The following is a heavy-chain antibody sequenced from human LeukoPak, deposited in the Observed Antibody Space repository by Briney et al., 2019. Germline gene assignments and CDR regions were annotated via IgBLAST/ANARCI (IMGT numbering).Heavy chain of an antibody. CDR2: ISAGNGKT. J-gene: IGHJ4*02. CDR3: ARDVIDGRGYSFGYDY. D-gene: IGHD5-18*01. V-gene: IGHV1-3*01. CDR1: GYTFTNYA. Sequence: ASVKVSCKASGYTFTNYAVHWVRLAPGQGLEWMGWISAGNGKTKYSQKLRGRVTIIRDTSASTAYMELSSLRSEDTAVYYCARDVIDGRGYSFGYDYWGQGTLVTVSS.